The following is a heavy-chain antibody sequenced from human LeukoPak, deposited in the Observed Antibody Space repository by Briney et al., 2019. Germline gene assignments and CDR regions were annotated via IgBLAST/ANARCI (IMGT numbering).Heavy chain of an antibody. V-gene: IGHV4-30-4*01. CDR2: IYYSGST. CDR3: ARNLYSSGWHPFDY. Sequence: PSQTLSLTCTVSGGSISSGDYYWSWIRQPPGKGLEWIGYIYYSGSTYYNPSLKSRVTISVDTSKSQFSLELSSVTAADTAIYYCARNLYSSGWHPFDYWGQGTLVTVSS. D-gene: IGHD6-19*01. CDR1: GGSISSGDYY. J-gene: IGHJ4*02.